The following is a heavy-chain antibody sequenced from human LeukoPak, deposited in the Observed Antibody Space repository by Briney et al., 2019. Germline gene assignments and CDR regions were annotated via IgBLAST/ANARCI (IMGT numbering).Heavy chain of an antibody. CDR3: ATRENVVAASYYYYYGMDV. D-gene: IGHD2-15*01. Sequence: ASVKVSCKVSGYTLTELSMHWVRQAPGKGLEWMGGFDPEDGETIYAKKFQGRVTMTEDTSTDTAYMELSSLRSEDTAVYYCATRENVVAASYYYYYGMDVWGKGTTVTVSS. CDR2: FDPEDGET. CDR1: GYTLTELS. J-gene: IGHJ6*04. V-gene: IGHV1-24*01.